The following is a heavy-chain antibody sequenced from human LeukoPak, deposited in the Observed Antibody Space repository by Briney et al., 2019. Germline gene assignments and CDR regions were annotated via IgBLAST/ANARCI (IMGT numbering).Heavy chain of an antibody. V-gene: IGHV3-64D*06. CDR1: GFTFSNYA. CDR3: VRGSSGSPYYFDY. CDR2: ISSSGGNT. Sequence: GGSLRLSCSASGFTFSNYAIHWVRQAPGKGLESVSAISSSGGNTYYADSVKGRFTISRDNSKSTLYLQMSSLRVEDTAVYYCVRGSSGSPYYFDYWGQGTLVTVSS. J-gene: IGHJ4*02. D-gene: IGHD6-19*01.